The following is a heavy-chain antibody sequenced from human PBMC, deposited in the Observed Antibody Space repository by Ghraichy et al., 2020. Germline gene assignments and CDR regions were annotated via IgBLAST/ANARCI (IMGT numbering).Heavy chain of an antibody. V-gene: IGHV4-4*07. CDR2: VHSRGTT. CDR3: AREHRRVPRNVGAGDYVVY. Sequence: GSLRLSCTVSDASITNDYWTWIRQTAGKGLEWIGRVHSRGTTDYNPSLKSQVTISIDTSKNPFSLTVTSVTAADTGVYYCAREHRRVPRNVGAGDYVVYWGQGSVVSVSS. J-gene: IGHJ4*02. CDR1: DASITNDY. D-gene: IGHD1-26*01.